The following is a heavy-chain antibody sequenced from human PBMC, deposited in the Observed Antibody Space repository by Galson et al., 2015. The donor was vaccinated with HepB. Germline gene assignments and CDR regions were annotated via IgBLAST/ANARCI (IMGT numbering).Heavy chain of an antibody. CDR2: ISGSGGST. J-gene: IGHJ5*02. Sequence: LRLSCAASGFTFSSYAMSWVRQAPGKGVGWVSAISGSGGSTYYADPVKGRFTISRDNSKNTLCLQMNSLRAEDTAVYYCATDSGGLLWLRDTGGWFDPWGQGTLVTVSA. CDR3: ATDSGGLLWLRDTGGWFDP. CDR1: GFTFSSYA. D-gene: IGHD3-10*01. V-gene: IGHV3-23*01.